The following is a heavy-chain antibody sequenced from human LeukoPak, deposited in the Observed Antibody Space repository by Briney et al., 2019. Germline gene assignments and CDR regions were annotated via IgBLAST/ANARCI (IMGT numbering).Heavy chain of an antibody. J-gene: IGHJ4*02. CDR3: ARGCSTSCSMVRGGPFN. CDR1: GFTFSSYW. CDR2: IKQDGSEK. Sequence: PGGSLRLSCAASGFTFSSYWMSWVRQAPGKGLEWVANIKQDGSEKYHVDSVKGRFTISRDNAKNSLYLQMDSLRAEDTAVYYCARGCSTSCSMVRGGPFNWGQGTLVTVSS. D-gene: IGHD2-2*01. V-gene: IGHV3-7*01.